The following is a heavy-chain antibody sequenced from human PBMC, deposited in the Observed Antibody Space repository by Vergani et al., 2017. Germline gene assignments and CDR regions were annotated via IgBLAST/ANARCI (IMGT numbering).Heavy chain of an antibody. CDR1: GGSLSGYY. D-gene: IGHD3-10*01. Sequence: QVQLQQWGAGLLKPSETLSLTCAVYGGSLSGYYWSWIRQPPGKGLEWIGEINHSGSTNYNPSLKSRVTISVDTSKNQFSLKLSSVTAADTAVYYCARGPVGTMVRGVFDYWGQGTLVTVSS. CDR2: INHSGST. J-gene: IGHJ4*02. V-gene: IGHV4-34*01. CDR3: ARGPVGTMVRGVFDY.